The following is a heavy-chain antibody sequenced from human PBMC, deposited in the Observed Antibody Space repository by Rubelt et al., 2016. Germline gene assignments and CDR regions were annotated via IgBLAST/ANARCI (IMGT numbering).Heavy chain of an antibody. V-gene: IGHV4-34*01. D-gene: IGHD6-13*01. J-gene: IGHJ4*02. CDR3: AADFLGAAGTGD. CDR1: GGSFSGYY. Sequence: QVQLQQWGAGLLKPSETLSLTCAVYGGSFSGYYWSWIRQPPGKGLEWIGEINHSGSTYYNPSLKSRVTISVDTSKNQFSLKLSSATAADTAVYYCAADFLGAAGTGDWGQGTLVTVSS. CDR2: INHSGST.